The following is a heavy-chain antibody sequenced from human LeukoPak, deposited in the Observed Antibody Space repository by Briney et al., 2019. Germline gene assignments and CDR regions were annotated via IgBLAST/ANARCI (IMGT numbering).Heavy chain of an antibody. CDR3: ARVSGGQWLFAFYC. V-gene: IGHV1-69*05. Sequence: SVTVSCKASGGTFSSYAISWVRQAPGQGLEWMGGINPIFGTANYAQKFQGRVTITTDESTSTAYMELSSLRSEDTAVYYCARVSGGQWLFAFYCWGQGTLVTVSS. D-gene: IGHD6-19*01. J-gene: IGHJ4*02. CDR2: INPIFGTA. CDR1: GGTFSSYA.